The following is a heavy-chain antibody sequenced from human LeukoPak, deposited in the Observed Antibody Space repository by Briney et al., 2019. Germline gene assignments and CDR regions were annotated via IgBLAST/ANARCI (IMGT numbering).Heavy chain of an antibody. J-gene: IGHJ6*04. Sequence: SVTVPCLASLYTLTNYGIFWVRQAPAHAREGMGWISVYNGVTKYEQRFQGRVTLTTDTSTTTAYMELRSLISDDTAVYFCARDDWGITGYYYGMDVWGKGTTVTVSS. CDR2: ISVYNGVT. CDR3: ARDDWGITGYYYGMDV. V-gene: IGHV1-18*04. D-gene: IGHD1-20*01. CDR1: LYTLTNYG.